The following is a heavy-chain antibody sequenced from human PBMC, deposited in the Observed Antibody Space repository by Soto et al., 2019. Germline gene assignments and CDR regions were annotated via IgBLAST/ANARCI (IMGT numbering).Heavy chain of an antibody. V-gene: IGHV4-30-4*01. Sequence: SETLSLTCAASGVSVTNGDYYWSWMRQSPGKGLEWIGNIYYSETSNYNPSLNSRLTISIDTSRNQFSLQLTSVTAADTAIYYCARQRRGGYWFDPWGQGTLVTVSS. CDR3: ARQRRGGYWFDP. CDR1: GVSVTNGDYY. CDR2: IYYSETS. J-gene: IGHJ5*02.